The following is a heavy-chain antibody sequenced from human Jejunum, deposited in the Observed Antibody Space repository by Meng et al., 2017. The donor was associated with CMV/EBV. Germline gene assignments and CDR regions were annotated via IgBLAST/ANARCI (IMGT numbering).Heavy chain of an antibody. CDR2: IYNIGST. CDR1: GLTVSSSY. Sequence: LACAASGLTVSSSYMTWVRQAPGKGLEWVSVIYNIGSTSYADSVKGRFTISRDNSKNTLYLQMNSLRAEDTAVYYCARWLAKQSVFDYWGQGTLVTVSS. CDR3: ARWLAKQSVFDY. J-gene: IGHJ4*02. V-gene: IGHV3-53*01. D-gene: IGHD3-22*01.